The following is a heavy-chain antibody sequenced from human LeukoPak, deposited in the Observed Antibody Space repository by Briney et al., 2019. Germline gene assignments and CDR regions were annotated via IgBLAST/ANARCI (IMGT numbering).Heavy chain of an antibody. CDR1: EFTFSSYN. V-gene: IGHV3-30*02. D-gene: IGHD5-12*01. J-gene: IGHJ5*02. CDR3: AKESDSGYHSEGPKT. CDR2: VRNDGSNE. Sequence: GGSLRLSCAASEFTFSSYNMNWVRQAPGKGLEWVAFVRNDGSNEYYVGSVKGRFTISRDKSKNTLYLQMNSLRAEDTAVYSCAKESDSGYHSEGPKTWGLGTLVTVSS.